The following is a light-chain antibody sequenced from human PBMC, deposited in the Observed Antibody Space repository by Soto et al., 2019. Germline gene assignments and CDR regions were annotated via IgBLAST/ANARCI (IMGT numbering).Light chain of an antibody. Sequence: GTPGQGVTISCSGSTSNIGSNYVYWYQQLPGTAPKLLIYRNNQRPSGVPDRFSGSKSGTSASLAISGLRSDDEADYFCATWDDSLNGFYVFGTGTKV. J-gene: IGLJ1*01. V-gene: IGLV1-47*01. CDR3: ATWDDSLNGFYV. CDR1: TSNIGSNY. CDR2: RNN.